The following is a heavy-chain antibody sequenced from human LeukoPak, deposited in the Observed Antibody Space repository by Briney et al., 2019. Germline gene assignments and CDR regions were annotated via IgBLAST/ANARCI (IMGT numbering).Heavy chain of an antibody. D-gene: IGHD6-19*01. CDR1: GFTFSTYA. Sequence: PGRSLRLSCAASGFTFSTYAMSWVRQAPGKGLEWVSGISRSSSHTEDADSVKGRFTISRDNSKNTLFLQMNNLRVEDTALNYCTKEHDKTNRSPQWGFDTWGQGTLVTVSS. V-gene: IGHV3-23*01. CDR3: TKEHDKTNRSPQWGFDT. J-gene: IGHJ5*02. CDR2: ISRSSSHT.